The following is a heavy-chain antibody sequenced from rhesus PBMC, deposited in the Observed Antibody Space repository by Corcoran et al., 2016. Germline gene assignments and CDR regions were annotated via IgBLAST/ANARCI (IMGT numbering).Heavy chain of an antibody. CDR3: ARGTYYFDY. CDR2: ITYSGST. V-gene: IGHV4-122*02. Sequence: VPLQESGTGLVTPSEPLSLTCAVSGGSLSSGYYYWSWLRQPPGKGLEWIGYITYSGSTSYNPSLKRRVTISRDTSKNQFSLKLSAVTAADTAVYYCARGTYYFDYWGQGVLVTVSS. CDR1: GGSLSSGYYY. J-gene: IGHJ4*01.